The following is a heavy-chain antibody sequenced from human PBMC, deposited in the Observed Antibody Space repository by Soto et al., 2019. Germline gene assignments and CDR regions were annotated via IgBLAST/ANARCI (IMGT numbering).Heavy chain of an antibody. D-gene: IGHD6-13*01. Sequence: SETLSLTCTVSGGSISSSSYYWGWIRQPPGKGLEWIGSIYYSGSTYYNPSLKSRVTISVDTSKNQFSLKLGSVTAADTAVYYCARRETAAGIKDYFDYWGQGTLVTVSS. V-gene: IGHV4-39*01. CDR2: IYYSGST. CDR1: GGSISSSSYY. J-gene: IGHJ4*02. CDR3: ARRETAAGIKDYFDY.